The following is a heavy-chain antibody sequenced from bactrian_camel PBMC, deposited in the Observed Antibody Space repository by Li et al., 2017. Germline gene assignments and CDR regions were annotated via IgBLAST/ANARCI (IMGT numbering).Heavy chain of an antibody. J-gene: IGHJ4*01. CDR3: AADSTWRRLWFELQPHY. V-gene: IGHV3S63*01. CDR1: GDTSSDYC. CDR2: IGTKYGTT. Sequence: QVQLVESGGGSVQAGGSLRLSCAASGDTSSDYCMGWFRQAPGKEREGVAAIGTKYGTTHYAGSVKGRFTISQDNAKNIMSLQMDSLKPEDTAMYYCAADSTWRRLWFELQPHYWGQGTQVTVS. D-gene: IGHD3*01.